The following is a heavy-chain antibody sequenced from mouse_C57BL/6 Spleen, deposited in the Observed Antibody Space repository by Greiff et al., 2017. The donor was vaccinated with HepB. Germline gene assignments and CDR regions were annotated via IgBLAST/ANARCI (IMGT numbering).Heavy chain of an antibody. D-gene: IGHD4-1*01. Sequence: VQLQQSGPELVKPGASVKISCKASGYSFTGYYMNWVKQSPEKSLVWIGEINPSTGGTTYNQKFKAKATLTVDKSSSTAYMQLKSLTSEDSAVYYCARNWAYFDYWGQGTTLTVSS. CDR3: ARNWAYFDY. CDR1: GYSFTGYY. CDR2: INPSTGGT. V-gene: IGHV1-42*01. J-gene: IGHJ2*01.